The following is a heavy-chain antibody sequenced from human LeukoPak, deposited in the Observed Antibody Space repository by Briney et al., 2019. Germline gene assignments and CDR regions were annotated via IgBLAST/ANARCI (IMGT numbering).Heavy chain of an antibody. D-gene: IGHD3-16*01. CDR1: GFTFSSYE. CDR3: ASGGRISS. V-gene: IGHV3-48*03. J-gene: IGHJ4*02. Sequence: GGPLRLSCAASGFTFSSYEMNWVRQAPGKGLEWVSYISPSGSSIYYADSVKGRFTISRDNAKNSLFLQMNSLRAEDTAVYYCASGGRISSWGQGTLVTVSS. CDR2: ISPSGSSI.